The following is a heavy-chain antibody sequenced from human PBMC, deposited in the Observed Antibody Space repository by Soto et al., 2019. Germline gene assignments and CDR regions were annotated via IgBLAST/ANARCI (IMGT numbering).Heavy chain of an antibody. D-gene: IGHD6-13*01. CDR1: GFSLSTSGMC. V-gene: IGHV2-70*12. J-gene: IGHJ4*02. CDR3: AHYSSTCSFDY. CDR2: IDWDNDK. Sequence: SGPTLVNPTQTLTLTCTFSGFSLSTSGMCVSWIRQPPGKALEWLARIDWDNDKYYSTSLRTRLTISKDTSKNQVVLTMTNMDPVDTATYYCAHYSSTCSFDYWGQGTLVTVSS.